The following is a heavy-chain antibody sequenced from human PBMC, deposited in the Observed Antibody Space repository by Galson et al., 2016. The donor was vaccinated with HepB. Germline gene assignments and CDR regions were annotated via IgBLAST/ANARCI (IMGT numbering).Heavy chain of an antibody. CDR2: IYWDGDE. Sequence: LVKPTQTLTLTCIFSWFSLSTTGVGVGWKRHPPGKTLESLAHIYWDGDERYSPSLTSRLTITKDTSKNRVVLTMTNMDPVDTATYYCVHIVHSGSYYYFAYWGQGTLVTVSS. J-gene: IGHJ4*02. D-gene: IGHD1-26*01. V-gene: IGHV2-5*02. CDR3: VHIVHSGSYYYFAY. CDR1: WFSLSTTGVG.